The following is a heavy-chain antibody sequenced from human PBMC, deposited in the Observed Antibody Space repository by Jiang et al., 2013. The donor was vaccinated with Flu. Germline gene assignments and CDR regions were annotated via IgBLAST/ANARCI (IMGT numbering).Heavy chain of an antibody. CDR2: ISYDGSNK. CDR1: FSSYG. V-gene: IGHV3-30*03. Sequence: FSSYGMHWVRQASRQGAWSGWSVISYDGSNKYYADSVKGRFTISRDNSKNTLYLQMNSLRAEDTAVYYCARGYSYGHSGYYYGMDVWGQGTTVTVSS. J-gene: IGHJ6*02. CDR3: ARGYSYGHSGYYYGMDV. D-gene: IGHD5-18*01.